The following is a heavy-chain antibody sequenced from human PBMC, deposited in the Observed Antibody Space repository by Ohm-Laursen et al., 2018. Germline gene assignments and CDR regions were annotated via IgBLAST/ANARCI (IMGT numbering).Heavy chain of an antibody. Sequence: SETLSLTCTVSGGSISRYYWSWIRQPPGKGLEWIGYIYYSGSSNYNPSLKSRVTISVDTSKNQFSLKLSSVTAADTALYYCARGLWWFDPWGQGTLVTVSS. CDR3: ARGLWWFDP. CDR2: IYYSGSS. V-gene: IGHV4-59*08. J-gene: IGHJ5*02. CDR1: GGSISRYY.